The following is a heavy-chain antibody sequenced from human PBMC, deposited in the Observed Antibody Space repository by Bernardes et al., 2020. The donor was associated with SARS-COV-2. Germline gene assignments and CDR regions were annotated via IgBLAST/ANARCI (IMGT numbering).Heavy chain of an antibody. CDR3: ARARGSNWDYLDY. CDR1: GYSIAGGYF. V-gene: IGHV4-38-2*02. J-gene: IGHJ4*01. Sequence: SETLSLTCTVSGYSIAGGYFWVWIRQPPGMGLQWLGNTYYTGTRYYNPSLKGRITTSVDTSKNQFSLRLSSVTAADTAVYYCARARGSNWDYLDYWGHGTLVSVSS. D-gene: IGHD6-13*01. CDR2: TYYTGTR.